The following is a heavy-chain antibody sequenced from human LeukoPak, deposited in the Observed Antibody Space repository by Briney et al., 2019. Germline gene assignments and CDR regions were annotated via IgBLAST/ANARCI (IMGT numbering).Heavy chain of an antibody. CDR2: ISWNRGSI. D-gene: IGHD6-13*01. CDR3: AKGSWSTYYYYYMVV. J-gene: IGHJ6*03. Sequence: GGSLRLSCAASGFTFDDYAMHWVRQAPGKGLEWVSGISWNRGSIGYADSVKCRFTISRDNAKNSLYLQMNSLRAEDTALYYCAKGSWSTYYYYYMVVWGKGTTVTVSS. CDR1: GFTFDDYA. V-gene: IGHV3-9*01.